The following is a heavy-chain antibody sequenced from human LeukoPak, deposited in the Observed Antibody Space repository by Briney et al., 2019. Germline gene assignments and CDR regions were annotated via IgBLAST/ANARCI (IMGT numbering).Heavy chain of an antibody. CDR2: IHPNTGTT. Sequence: GASVKVSCKASKYTFTASYIHWVRQAPGQGLEWMGWIHPNTGTTNFAQKFQGRVALTREASITTGYMDLSSLRSDDTAMYYCARHSGEQWLSHFDYRGQGTLVTVSS. V-gene: IGHV1-2*02. CDR1: KYTFTASY. J-gene: IGHJ4*02. CDR3: ARHSGEQWLSHFDY. D-gene: IGHD5-12*01.